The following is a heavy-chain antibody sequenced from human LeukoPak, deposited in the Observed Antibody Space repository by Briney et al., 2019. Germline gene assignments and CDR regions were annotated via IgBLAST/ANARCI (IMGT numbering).Heavy chain of an antibody. J-gene: IGHJ4*02. CDR3: ASSPYDSSGYFGY. V-gene: IGHV1-2*02. Sequence: ASVKVSCKASGYTFTGYYMHWVRQAPGQGLEWMGWINPNSGGTNYAQKFQARVTMTRDTSISTAYMELSRLRSDDTAVYYCASSPYDSSGYFGYWGQGTLVTVSS. CDR1: GYTFTGYY. D-gene: IGHD3-22*01. CDR2: INPNSGGT.